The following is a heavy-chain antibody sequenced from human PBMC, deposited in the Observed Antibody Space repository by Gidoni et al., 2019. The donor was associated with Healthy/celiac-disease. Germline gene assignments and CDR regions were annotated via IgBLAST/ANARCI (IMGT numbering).Heavy chain of an antibody. D-gene: IGHD5-18*01. J-gene: IGHJ2*01. CDR1: GFSLSTASMG. CDR3: ARIRRGYSYPQYHWYFDL. CDR2: IFSNAEK. Sequence: VTLKESGPLLVKPTETVTLTWTVAGFSLSTASMGVSWVLQPPGQPLEWLPHIFSNAEKSYSTSLKSRLTISKDTSKSQVVLTMTTMDPVDTATYYCARIRRGYSYPQYHWYFDLWGRGTLVTVSS. V-gene: IGHV2-26*01.